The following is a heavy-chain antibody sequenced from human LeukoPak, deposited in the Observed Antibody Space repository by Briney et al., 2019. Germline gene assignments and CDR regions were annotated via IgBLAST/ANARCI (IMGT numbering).Heavy chain of an antibody. D-gene: IGHD3-22*01. V-gene: IGHV4-38-2*02. CDR3: ARDLDYYDSSGYYY. J-gene: IGHJ4*02. CDR1: GYSISSGYY. CDR2: IYHNGST. Sequence: SETLSLTCTVSGYSISSGYYWGWIRQPPGKRREWIVSIYHNGSTYYNPSLKSRVTTAVDTCKNQFSLRLSSVTATGLAVYYCARDLDYYDSSGYYYWGQGTLVTVSS.